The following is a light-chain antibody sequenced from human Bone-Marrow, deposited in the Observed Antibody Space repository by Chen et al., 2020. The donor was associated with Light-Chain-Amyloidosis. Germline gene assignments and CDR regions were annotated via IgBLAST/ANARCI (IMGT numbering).Light chain of an antibody. Sequence: EIVLTQPPAPLSVSPGERPTLSCRASQGVTSNLAWYQQKPGQAPRLLIYGASTRATGIPARYSGSGSGTEFTLTRSSLQSEDFAVYYCQQYNNWPFTFGPGTKVDI. CDR2: GAS. CDR3: QQYNNWPFT. V-gene: IGKV3-15*01. J-gene: IGKJ3*01. CDR1: QGVTSN.